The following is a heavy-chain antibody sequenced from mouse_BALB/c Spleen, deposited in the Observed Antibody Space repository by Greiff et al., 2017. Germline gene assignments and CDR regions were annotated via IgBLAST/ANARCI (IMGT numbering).Heavy chain of an antibody. CDR1: GYAFSSSW. D-gene: IGHD1-2*01. V-gene: IGHV1-82*01. CDR3: ARNTALEAMDY. J-gene: IGHJ4*01. Sequence: VQLQQSGPELVKPGASVKISCKASGYAFSSSWMNWVKQRPGQGLEWIGRIYPGDGDTNYNGKFKGKATLTADKSSSTAYMQLSSLTSVDSAVYFCARNTALEAMDYWGQGTSVTVSS. CDR2: IYPGDGDT.